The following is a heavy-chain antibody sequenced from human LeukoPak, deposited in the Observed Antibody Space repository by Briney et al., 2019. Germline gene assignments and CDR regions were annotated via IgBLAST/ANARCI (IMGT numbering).Heavy chain of an antibody. CDR1: GFTFSSYG. D-gene: IGHD2-2*01. J-gene: IGHJ4*02. CDR2: ISYDGSNK. Sequence: PGRSLRLSCAASGFTFSSYGMHWVRQAPGKGLEWVAVISYDGSNKYYADSVKGRFTISRDNSKNTLYLQMNSLRAEDTAVYYCARSRVVVVPAAMNYWGQGTLVTVSS. V-gene: IGHV3-30*19. CDR3: ARSRVVVVPAAMNY.